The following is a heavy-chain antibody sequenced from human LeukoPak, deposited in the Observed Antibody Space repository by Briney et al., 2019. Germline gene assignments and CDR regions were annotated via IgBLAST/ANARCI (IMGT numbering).Heavy chain of an antibody. Sequence: GASVKVSCKASGYTFTGYYMHWVRQAPGQGLEWMGWINPNSGGTNYAQKFQGSVTMTRDTSISTAYMELSRLRSDDTAVYYCAREGVAPSPEGFDYWGQGTLVTVSS. V-gene: IGHV1-2*02. CDR1: GYTFTGYY. J-gene: IGHJ4*02. CDR2: INPNSGGT. D-gene: IGHD3-3*01. CDR3: AREGVAPSPEGFDY.